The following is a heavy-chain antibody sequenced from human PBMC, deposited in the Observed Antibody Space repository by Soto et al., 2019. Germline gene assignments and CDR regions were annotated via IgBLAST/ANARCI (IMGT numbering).Heavy chain of an antibody. J-gene: IGHJ3*02. Sequence: PGGSLRLSCAASGFTFSSYGMRWVRQAPGKGLEWVAVISYDGSNKYCADSVKGRFTISRDNSKNTLYLQMNSLRAEDTAVYYCAXAMVVVTAISGGGGFDKWGQGTLVTVSS. V-gene: IGHV3-30*18. CDR3: AXAMVVVTAISGGGGFDK. CDR1: GFTFSSYG. D-gene: IGHD2-21*02. CDR2: ISYDGSNK.